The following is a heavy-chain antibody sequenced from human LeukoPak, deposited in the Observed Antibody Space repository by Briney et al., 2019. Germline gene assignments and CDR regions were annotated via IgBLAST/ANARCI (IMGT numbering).Heavy chain of an antibody. CDR2: ISPNSGGT. D-gene: IGHD3-22*01. CDR1: GYTFTGYY. CDR3: ATSYYYDSSGYYPYYFDY. J-gene: IGHJ4*02. V-gene: IGHV1-2*02. Sequence: ASVKVSCKASGYTFTGYYMHWVRQAPGQGLEWMGWISPNSGGTNYAQKFQGRVTMTRDTSISTAYMELSRLRSDDTAGYYCATSYYYDSSGYYPYYFDYWGQGTLVTVSS.